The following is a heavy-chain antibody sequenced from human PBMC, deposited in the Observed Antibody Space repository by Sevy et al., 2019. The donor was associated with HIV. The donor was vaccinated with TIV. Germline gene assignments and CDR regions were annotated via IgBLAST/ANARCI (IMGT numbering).Heavy chain of an antibody. Sequence: ASVKVSCKVSGYTLTNLAMHWVRQGPGKGLEWIGTFDPEDGERTFAQKFQGRVTMTEDTSTDTAYMELSSLRSEDTALYYCATTKDYYENSGSPIDYWGQGTLVTVSS. CDR3: ATTKDYYENSGSPIDY. J-gene: IGHJ4*02. CDR1: GYTLTNLA. CDR2: FDPEDGER. V-gene: IGHV1-24*01. D-gene: IGHD3-22*01.